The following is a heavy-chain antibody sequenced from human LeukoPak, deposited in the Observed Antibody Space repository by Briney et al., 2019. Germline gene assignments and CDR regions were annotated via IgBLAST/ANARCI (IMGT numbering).Heavy chain of an antibody. CDR2: ISGSGGST. CDR3: AKDPLYYYDSSGYPDAFDI. V-gene: IGHV3-23*01. Sequence: GGSLRLSCAASGSTFSSYAMSWVRQAPGKGLEWVSAISGSGGSTYYADSVKGRFTISRDNSKNTLFLQMNSLRAEDTAVYYCAKDPLYYYDSSGYPDAFDIWGQGTMVTVSS. J-gene: IGHJ3*02. D-gene: IGHD3-22*01. CDR1: GSTFSSYA.